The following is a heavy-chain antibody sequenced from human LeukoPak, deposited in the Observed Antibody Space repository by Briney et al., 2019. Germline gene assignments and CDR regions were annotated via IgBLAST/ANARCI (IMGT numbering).Heavy chain of an antibody. J-gene: IGHJ4*02. V-gene: IGHV4-4*02. D-gene: IGHD1-26*01. CDR1: TDSITSNW. Sequence: SETLSLTCAVSTDSITSNWWSWVRQPPGKGLEWIGEVHKSGSTNYYPSLQSRVTISIDKSKDQIALELTSVTAADTAVYYCAKKIVGAPTPGAYWGQGILVTVSS. CDR2: VHKSGST. CDR3: AKKIVGAPTPGAY.